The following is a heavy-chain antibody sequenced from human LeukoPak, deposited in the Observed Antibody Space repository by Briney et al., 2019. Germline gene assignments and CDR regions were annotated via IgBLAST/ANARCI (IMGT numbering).Heavy chain of an antibody. CDR2: IYTSGST. CDR1: GGSISSYY. CDR3: ARERTSPSTDYYMDV. J-gene: IGHJ6*03. Sequence: SETLSLTCTVSGGSISSYYWSWIRQPPGKGLEWIGRIYTSGSTNYNPSLKSRVTMSVDTSKNQFSLKLSSVTAADTAVYYCARERTSPSTDYYMDVWGKGTTVTVSS. D-gene: IGHD2-2*01. V-gene: IGHV4-4*07.